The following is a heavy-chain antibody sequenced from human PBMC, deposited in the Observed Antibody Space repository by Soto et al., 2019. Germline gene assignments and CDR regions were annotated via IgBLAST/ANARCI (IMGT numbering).Heavy chain of an antibody. CDR1: GFTFSSYA. D-gene: IGHD2-15*01. CDR3: AKDWVIDDIVVVVAATLFDY. V-gene: IGHV3-23*01. J-gene: IGHJ4*02. CDR2: ISGSGGST. Sequence: EVQLLESGGGLVQPGGSLRLSCAASGFTFSSYAMSWVRQAPRKGLEWVSAISGSGGSTYYADSVKGRFTISRDNSKNTLYLQMNSLRAEDTAVYYCAKDWVIDDIVVVVAATLFDYWGQGTLVTVSS.